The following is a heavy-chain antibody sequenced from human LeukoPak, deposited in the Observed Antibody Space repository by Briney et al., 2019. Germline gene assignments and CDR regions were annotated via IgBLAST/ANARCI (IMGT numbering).Heavy chain of an antibody. CDR2: IKQDGSEK. J-gene: IGHJ4*02. V-gene: IGHV3-7*01. CDR1: GFTFSSYW. D-gene: IGHD6-13*01. Sequence: GGSLRLSCAASGFTFSSYWMSWVRQAPGKGLEGVANIKQDGSEKYYVDSVKGRFTISRDNAKNSLYLQMNSLRAEDTAVYYCARDPAAAGTPYYFDYWGQGTLVTVSS. CDR3: ARDPAAAGTPYYFDY.